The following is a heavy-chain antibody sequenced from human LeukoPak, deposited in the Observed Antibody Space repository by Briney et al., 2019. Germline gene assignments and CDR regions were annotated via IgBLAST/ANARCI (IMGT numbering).Heavy chain of an antibody. J-gene: IGHJ4*02. Sequence: SETLSLTCTVSAGSITNYYWSWIRQPPGKGLEWIGYIYYSGSTYYNPSIKSRVTISVDTSKNQFSLKLSSVTAADTAVYYCARRFSGWYSFDYWGQGTLVTVSS. CDR2: IYYSGST. CDR3: ARRFSGWYSFDY. CDR1: AGSITNYY. V-gene: IGHV4-59*08. D-gene: IGHD6-19*01.